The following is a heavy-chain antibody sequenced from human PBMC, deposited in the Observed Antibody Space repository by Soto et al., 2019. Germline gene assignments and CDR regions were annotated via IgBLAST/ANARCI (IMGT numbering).Heavy chain of an antibody. V-gene: IGHV4-4*07. CDR3: ARGMSGYDFIFDY. J-gene: IGHJ4*02. D-gene: IGHD5-12*01. CDR2: IYTSEST. CDR1: GGSISNYY. Sequence: QVQLQASGPGLVKPSETLSLTCTVSGGSISNYYWSWIRQPAGKGLEWIARIYTSESTNYNPSLKSRVTLSVDTSKNLFSLMLSSVTAAATGVYYGARGMSGYDFIFDYLGQGTLVTVSS.